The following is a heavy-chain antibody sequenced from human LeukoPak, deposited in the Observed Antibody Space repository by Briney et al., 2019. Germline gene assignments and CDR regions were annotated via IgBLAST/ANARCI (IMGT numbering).Heavy chain of an antibody. J-gene: IGHJ3*02. CDR3: VRGYYDSRGDSNPFDI. V-gene: IGHV4-59*03. CDR1: GDSISSSY. D-gene: IGHD3-22*01. CDR2: IHHSGRT. Sequence: SETLSLTCTVAGDSISSSYCSWIRQPPGKGLEWIGYIHHSGRTNYKPSLKSRVTIFVDTSNNQFSLRLTSLIAADTAMYYCVRGYYDSRGDSNPFDIWGQGTMVTVSS.